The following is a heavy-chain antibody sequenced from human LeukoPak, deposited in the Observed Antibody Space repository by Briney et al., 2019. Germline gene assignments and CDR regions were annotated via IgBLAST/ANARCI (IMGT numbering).Heavy chain of an antibody. Sequence: GGSLRLSCAASGFTFSSHWMSWVRQAPGKGLEWVGNIKADGSEAYHVDSVKGRFTISRDNARNSLFLQMNSLRAEDTAVYYCARETDGSGSYYNVWDYWGQGTLVTVSS. CDR1: GFTFSSHW. V-gene: IGHV3-7*03. J-gene: IGHJ4*02. CDR2: IKADGSEA. CDR3: ARETDGSGSYYNVWDY. D-gene: IGHD3-10*01.